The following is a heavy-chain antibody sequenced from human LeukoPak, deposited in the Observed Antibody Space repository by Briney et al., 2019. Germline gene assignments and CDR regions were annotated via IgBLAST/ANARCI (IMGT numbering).Heavy chain of an antibody. CDR3: ARDRAKWPHDAFDV. V-gene: IGHV4-38-2*02. J-gene: IGHJ3*01. Sequence: SETLSLTCTVSGYSISSGYHWGWIRQPPGKGLEWNGSIYHSGSTYYNPSLKSRVTISVDTSKNQFSLKLSSVTAADTAVYYCARDRAKWPHDAFDVWGQGTVVIVSS. CDR2: IYHSGST. D-gene: IGHD5-12*01. CDR1: GYSISSGYH.